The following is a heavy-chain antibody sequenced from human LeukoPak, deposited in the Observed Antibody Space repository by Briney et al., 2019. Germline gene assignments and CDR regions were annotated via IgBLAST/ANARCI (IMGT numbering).Heavy chain of an antibody. D-gene: IGHD6-13*01. Sequence: GGSLRLSCAASGFTFSTYSMNWVRQAPGKGLEWVSSISSSSIYIYYADSLKGRFTISRDNAKNSLYLQMNSLRAEDTAVYYCARVLYSSSWYNWFDPWGQGTLVTVSS. CDR3: ARVLYSSSWYNWFDP. CDR2: ISSSSIYI. V-gene: IGHV3-21*01. CDR1: GFTFSTYS. J-gene: IGHJ5*02.